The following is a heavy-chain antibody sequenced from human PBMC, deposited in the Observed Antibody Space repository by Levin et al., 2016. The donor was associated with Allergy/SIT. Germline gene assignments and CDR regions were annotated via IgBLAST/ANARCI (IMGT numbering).Heavy chain of an antibody. D-gene: IGHD1-26*01. CDR2: IIPIFGTA. CDR3: AGEWELVPE. V-gene: IGHV1-69*01. J-gene: IGHJ4*02. Sequence: WVRQAPGQGLEWMGGIIPIFGTANYAQKFQGRVTITADESTSTAYMELSSLRSEDTAVYYCAGEWELVPEWGQGTLVTVSS.